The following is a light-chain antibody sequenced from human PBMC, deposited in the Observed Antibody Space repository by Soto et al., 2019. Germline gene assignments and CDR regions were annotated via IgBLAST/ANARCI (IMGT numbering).Light chain of an antibody. CDR3: QQYGSSPWT. V-gene: IGKV3-20*01. CDR2: DTS. J-gene: IGKJ1*01. CDR1: QSVSSS. Sequence: EIVVTQSPATLSVSPGERVTLSCRASQSVSSSLAWYQQRPGQAPRLLIYDTSTRAAGISARFSGSGSGTDFTLTISRLEPEDFAVYYCQQYGSSPWTFGQGTKVDIK.